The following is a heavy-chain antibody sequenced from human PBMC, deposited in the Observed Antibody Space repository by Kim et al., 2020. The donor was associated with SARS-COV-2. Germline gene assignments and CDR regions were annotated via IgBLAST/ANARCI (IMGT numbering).Heavy chain of an antibody. Sequence: GGSLRLSCAASGFTFSSYAMHWVRQAPGKGLEWVAVISYDGSNKYYADSVKGRFTISRDNSKNTLYLQMNSLRAEDTAVYYCARGGGRLWFGELFYYFDYWGQGTLVTVSS. CDR3: ARGGGRLWFGELFYYFDY. J-gene: IGHJ4*02. V-gene: IGHV3-30-3*01. D-gene: IGHD3-10*01. CDR1: GFTFSSYA. CDR2: ISYDGSNK.